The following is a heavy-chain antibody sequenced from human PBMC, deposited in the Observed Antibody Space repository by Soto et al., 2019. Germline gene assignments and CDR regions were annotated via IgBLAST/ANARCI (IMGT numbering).Heavy chain of an antibody. CDR1: GGSISSGDYY. Sequence: PSDTLSVTCTVSGGSISSGDYYWSWIRQPPGKGLEWIGYIYYSGSTYYNPSLKSRVTISVDTSKNQFSLKLSSVTAADTAVYYCASYYYDSSAYYYVPGVYWGQGTLVTVSS. CDR3: ASYYYDSSAYYYVPGVY. J-gene: IGHJ4*02. CDR2: IYYSGST. V-gene: IGHV4-30-4*02. D-gene: IGHD3-22*01.